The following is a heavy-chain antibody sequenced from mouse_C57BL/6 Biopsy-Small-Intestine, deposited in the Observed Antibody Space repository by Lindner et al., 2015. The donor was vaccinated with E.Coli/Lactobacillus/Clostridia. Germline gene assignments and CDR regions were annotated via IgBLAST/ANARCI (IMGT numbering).Heavy chain of an antibody. V-gene: IGHV1-82*01. CDR1: GYAFSTSW. J-gene: IGHJ2*01. CDR2: IYPGDGDP. Sequence: VQLQESGPELVKPGASVKISCKASGYAFSTSWMNWVEQRPGKGLEWIGRIYPGDGDPIYNVKFKDTATLTADKSSSTAFMQLNSLTSEDSAVYFCARGTRSDYWGQGTTLTVSS. CDR3: ARGTRSDY.